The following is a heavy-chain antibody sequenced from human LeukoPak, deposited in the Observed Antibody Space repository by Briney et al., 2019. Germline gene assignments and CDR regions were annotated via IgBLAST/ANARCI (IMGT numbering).Heavy chain of an antibody. Sequence: PGGSLRLSCAASGFTFSSYAMHWVRQAPGKGLEWVAVISYDGSNKYYADSVKGRFTISRDNSKNTLYLQMNSLRAEDTAVYYCARDRSYGDYAYYYYGMDVWGQGTTVTVSS. CDR3: ARDRSYGDYAYYYYGMDV. J-gene: IGHJ6*02. V-gene: IGHV3-30-3*01. D-gene: IGHD4-17*01. CDR1: GFTFSSYA. CDR2: ISYDGSNK.